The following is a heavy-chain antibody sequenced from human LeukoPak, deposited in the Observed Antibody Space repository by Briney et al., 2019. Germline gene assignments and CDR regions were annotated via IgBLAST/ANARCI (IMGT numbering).Heavy chain of an antibody. CDR3: AKHGTVAGIAYYFDY. CDR1: GFTFDDYA. J-gene: IGHJ4*02. CDR2: ISWNSGSI. D-gene: IGHD6-19*01. Sequence: SLRLSCAASGFTFDDYAMHWVRQAPGKGLEWVSGISWNSGSIGYADSVKGRFTISRDNAKNSLYLQMNSLRAEDTALYYCAKHGTVAGIAYYFDYWGQGTLVTVSS. V-gene: IGHV3-9*01.